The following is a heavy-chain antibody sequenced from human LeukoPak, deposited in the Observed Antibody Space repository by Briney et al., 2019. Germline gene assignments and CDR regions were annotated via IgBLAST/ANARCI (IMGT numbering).Heavy chain of an antibody. CDR1: GYTFTGYY. J-gene: IGHJ5*02. CDR3: ARVSELRYFDWLRRDGWFDP. V-gene: IGHV1-2*02. Sequence: GASVKVSCKASGYTFTGYYMHWVRQAPGQGLEWMGWINPNSGGTNYAQKFQGRVTMTRDTSISTAYMELSRLRSDDTAVYYCARVSELRYFDWLRRDGWFDPWGQGTLVTVSS. D-gene: IGHD3-9*01. CDR2: INPNSGGT.